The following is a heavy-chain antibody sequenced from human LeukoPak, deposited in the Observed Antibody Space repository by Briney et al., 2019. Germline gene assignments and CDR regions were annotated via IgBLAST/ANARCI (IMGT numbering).Heavy chain of an antibody. D-gene: IGHD3-3*01. V-gene: IGHV2-70*11. CDR1: GFSLSTSGMC. Sequence: ESGPALVNPTQTLTLACTFSGFSLSTSGMCVSWIRQPPGMALEWLARIDWDGDKYYNTSLKTRLTISKDTSKNQVVLIVTDMDPVDTATYYCARIFGSRYYVDNWGQGTLVTVSS. CDR3: ARIFGSRYYVDN. CDR2: IDWDGDK. J-gene: IGHJ4*02.